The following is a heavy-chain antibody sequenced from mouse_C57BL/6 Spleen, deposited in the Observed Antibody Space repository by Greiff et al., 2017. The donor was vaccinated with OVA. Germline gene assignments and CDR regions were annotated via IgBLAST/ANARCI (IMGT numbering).Heavy chain of an antibody. CDR3: AGGAIYDGYYDWYFDV. CDR1: GYSITSGYY. D-gene: IGHD2-3*01. V-gene: IGHV3-6*01. CDR2: ISYDGSN. Sequence: EVQVVESGPGLVKPSQSLSLTCSVTGYSITSGYYWNWIRQFPGNKLEWMGYISYDGSNNYNPSLKNRISITRDTSKNQFFLKLNSVTTEDTATYYCAGGAIYDGYYDWYFDVWGTGTTVTVSS. J-gene: IGHJ1*03.